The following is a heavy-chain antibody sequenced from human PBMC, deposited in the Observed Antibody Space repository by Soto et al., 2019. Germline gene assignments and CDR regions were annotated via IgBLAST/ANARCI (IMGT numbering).Heavy chain of an antibody. D-gene: IGHD3-9*01. CDR2: ISWDGEK. V-gene: IGHV2-5*02. Sequence: QITLKESGLTLVKPTQTLTLTCTFSGFSLNTRGVGVGWIRQPPGKALEWLALISWDGEKRYSPSLKSRLTITKDNSENQVVLTMTNMDPVDTATYYCAHRRGDLLTVHYYFDYWGQGTLVTVSS. J-gene: IGHJ4*02. CDR3: AHRRGDLLTVHYYFDY. CDR1: GFSLNTRGVG.